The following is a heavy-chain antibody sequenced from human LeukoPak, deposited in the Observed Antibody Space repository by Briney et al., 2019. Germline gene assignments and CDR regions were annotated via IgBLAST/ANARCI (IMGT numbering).Heavy chain of an antibody. J-gene: IGHJ5*02. Sequence: ASVKVSCKASGYTFTGYYMHWVRQAPGQGLEWMGWINPNSGGTNYAQKFQGRVTMTRNTSISTAYMELSRLRSDDTAVYYCARGIDIAGSPDPWGQGTLVTVSS. CDR1: GYTFTGYY. CDR2: INPNSGGT. V-gene: IGHV1-2*02. D-gene: IGHD6-13*01. CDR3: ARGIDIAGSPDP.